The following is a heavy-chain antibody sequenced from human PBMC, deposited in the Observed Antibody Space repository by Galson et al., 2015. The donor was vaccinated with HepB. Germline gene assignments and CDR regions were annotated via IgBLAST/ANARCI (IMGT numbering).Heavy chain of an antibody. D-gene: IGHD2-2*01. CDR3: ARDFLYCSSTSCHPLPGY. V-gene: IGHV1-3*01. Sequence: SVKVSCKASGYTFTSYAMHWVRQAPGQRLEWMGWINAGNGNTKYSQKFQGRVTITRDTSASTAYMELSSLRSEDTAVYYCARDFLYCSSTSCHPLPGYWGQGTLVTVSS. CDR1: GYTFTSYA. J-gene: IGHJ4*02. CDR2: INAGNGNT.